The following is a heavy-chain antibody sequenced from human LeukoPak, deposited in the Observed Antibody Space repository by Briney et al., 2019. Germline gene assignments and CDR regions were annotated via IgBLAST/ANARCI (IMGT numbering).Heavy chain of an antibody. V-gene: IGHV5-51*01. CDR2: IYPGDSET. D-gene: IGHD6-13*01. Sequence: GESLKISCQGSGYSFGSYYIAWVRQMAGKGLEWMGTIYPGDSETRYSPSFQDQVTISADKSINSAYLQWSSLKASDTAIYYCARLRISTWYHFDYRGQGSLVTVSS. J-gene: IGHJ4*02. CDR1: GYSFGSYY. CDR3: ARLRISTWYHFDY.